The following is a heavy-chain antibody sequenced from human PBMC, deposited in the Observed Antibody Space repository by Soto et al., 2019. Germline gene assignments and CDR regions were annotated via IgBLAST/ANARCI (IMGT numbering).Heavy chain of an antibody. D-gene: IGHD6-13*01. CDR1: GFTFDDYA. CDR2: ISWNSGSI. CDR3: AKGRAAAGTDFDY. V-gene: IGHV3-9*01. J-gene: IGHJ4*02. Sequence: EVQLVESGGSFVQPGRSLRLSCAASGFTFDDYAMHWVRQAPGKGLEWVSGISWNSGSIGYADSVKGRFTISRDNAKNSPYLQMNSLSAEDTALYYCAKGRAAAGTDFDYWGQGTLVTVSS.